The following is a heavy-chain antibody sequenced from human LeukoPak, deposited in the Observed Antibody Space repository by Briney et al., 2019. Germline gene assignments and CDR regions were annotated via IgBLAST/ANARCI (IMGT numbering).Heavy chain of an antibody. D-gene: IGHD3-10*01. CDR2: INQDGTEK. Sequence: GGSLRLSCAASGFTFTTYWMTWVRQAPGKRLEWVANINQDGTEKYYVDSVKGRFTISRDNAKNSLYLQMNSLRVEDTAVYYCAKVAKYYYGSETYYFFEHWGQGTPVTASS. J-gene: IGHJ4*02. V-gene: IGHV3-7*01. CDR3: AKVAKYYYGSETYYFFEH. CDR1: GFTFTTYW.